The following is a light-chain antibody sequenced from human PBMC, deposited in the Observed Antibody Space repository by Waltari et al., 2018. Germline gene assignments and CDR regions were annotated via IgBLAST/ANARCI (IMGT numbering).Light chain of an antibody. Sequence: EIVMTQSPATLSVSPGERATLSCRASQSVNSHLAWDQQKPGQAPRLLIYGASIRATGIPARFSGSGSGTEFTLTISSLQSEDFAVYHCQQYNYWPWTFGQGTRVAIK. CDR3: QQYNYWPWT. J-gene: IGKJ1*01. V-gene: IGKV3-15*01. CDR1: QSVNSH. CDR2: GAS.